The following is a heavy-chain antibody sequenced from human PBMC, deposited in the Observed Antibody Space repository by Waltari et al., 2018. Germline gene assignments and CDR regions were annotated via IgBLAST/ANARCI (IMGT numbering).Heavy chain of an antibody. CDR2: IYYSGRI. V-gene: IGHV4-39*01. J-gene: IGHJ5*02. CDR1: GGSLSRRSFY. Sequence: QLQLQESGPGLVKPSEPLSPTCTVTGGSLSRRSFYWGWIRQSPGKGLAWLGSIYYSGRIDYNPTLKSRVTISGDTSKNQFSLELTSVTAADTAVYYCARHWKKSGYRFDPWGQGTLVTVSS. CDR3: ARHWKKSGYRFDP. D-gene: IGHD5-12*01.